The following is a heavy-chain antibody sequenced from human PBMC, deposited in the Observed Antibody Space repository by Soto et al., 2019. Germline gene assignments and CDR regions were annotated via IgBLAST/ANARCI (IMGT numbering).Heavy chain of an antibody. CDR2: IYYSGST. V-gene: IGHV4-59*01. CDR1: GGSISSYY. D-gene: IGHD3-9*01. CDR3: ARVWAYYDILTGPQYYYYMDV. Sequence: SETLSLTCTVSGGSISSYYWSWIRQPPGKELEWIGYIYYSGSTNYNPSLKSRVTMSVDTTKNQFSLKLSSVTAADTAIYYCARVWAYYDILTGPQYYYYMDVWGKGTTVTVSS. J-gene: IGHJ6*03.